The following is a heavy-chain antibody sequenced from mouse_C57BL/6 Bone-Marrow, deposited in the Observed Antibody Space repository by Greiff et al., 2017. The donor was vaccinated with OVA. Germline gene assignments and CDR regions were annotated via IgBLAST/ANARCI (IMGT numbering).Heavy chain of an antibody. J-gene: IGHJ3*01. D-gene: IGHD3-2*02. CDR1: GFSFNTYA. Sequence: EVQGVESGGGLVQPKGSLKLSCAASGFSFNTYAMNWVRQAPGKGLEWVARIRSKGNNYATYYADSVKDRFTISRDDSESMLYLQMNNLKTEDTAMYYCVRGGSSGAWFAYWGQGTLVTVSA. CDR2: IRSKGNNYAT. CDR3: VRGGSSGAWFAY. V-gene: IGHV10-1*01.